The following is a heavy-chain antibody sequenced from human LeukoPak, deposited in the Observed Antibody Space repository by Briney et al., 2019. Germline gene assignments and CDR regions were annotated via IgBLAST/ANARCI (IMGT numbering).Heavy chain of an antibody. J-gene: IGHJ3*02. CDR1: KFTFSNYG. CDR3: ARVKGPQDI. Sequence: GGSLRLSCAASKFTFSNYGMHWVRQAPGKGLEWVAVISYNGSSKYYADSVKGRFTISRDNSKNTLYLQMNSLRAEDTAVYYCARVKGPQDIWGQGTMVTVSS. V-gene: IGHV3-30*03. CDR2: ISYNGSSK.